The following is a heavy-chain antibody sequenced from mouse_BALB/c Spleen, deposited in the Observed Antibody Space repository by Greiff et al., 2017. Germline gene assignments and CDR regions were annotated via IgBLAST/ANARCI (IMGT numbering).Heavy chain of an antibody. Sequence: EVKVEESGPGLVKPSQSLSLTCSVTGYSITSGYYWNWIRQFPGNKLEWMGYISYDGSNNYNPSLKNRISITRDTSKNQFFLKLNSVTTEDTATYYCARAYYGNYYAMDYWGQGTSVTVSS. CDR2: ISYDGSN. CDR3: ARAYYGNYYAMDY. D-gene: IGHD2-10*01. J-gene: IGHJ4*01. CDR1: GYSITSGYY. V-gene: IGHV3-6*02.